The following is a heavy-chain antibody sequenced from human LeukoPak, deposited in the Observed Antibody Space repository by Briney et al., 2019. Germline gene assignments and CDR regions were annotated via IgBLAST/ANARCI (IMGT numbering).Heavy chain of an antibody. V-gene: IGHV2-70*17. Sequence: SGPTLVNPTQTLTLTCTFSGFSLSTSGMCVSWIRQPPGKALEWLARIDWDDDKFYSTSLKTRLTISKDTSKNQVVLTVTNMDPMDTATYYCARTITGFCANGICYRYYFDYWGQGALVTVSS. CDR2: IDWDDDK. D-gene: IGHD2-8*01. CDR3: ARTITGFCANGICYRYYFDY. J-gene: IGHJ4*02. CDR1: GFSLSTSGMC.